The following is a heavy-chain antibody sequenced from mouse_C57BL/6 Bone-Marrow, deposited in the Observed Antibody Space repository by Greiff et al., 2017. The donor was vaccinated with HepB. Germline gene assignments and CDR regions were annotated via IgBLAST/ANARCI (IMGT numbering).Heavy chain of an antibody. CDR3: ARHQYGNYSLFAY. V-gene: IGHV5-12*01. CDR1: GFTFSDYY. J-gene: IGHJ3*01. CDR2: ISNGGGST. Sequence: DVQLQESGGGLVQPGGSLKLSCAASGFTFSDYYMYWVRQTPEKRLEWVAYISNGGGSTYYPDTVKGRFTISRDNAKNTLYLQMSRLKSEDTAMYYCARHQYGNYSLFAYWGQGTLVTVSA. D-gene: IGHD2-1*01.